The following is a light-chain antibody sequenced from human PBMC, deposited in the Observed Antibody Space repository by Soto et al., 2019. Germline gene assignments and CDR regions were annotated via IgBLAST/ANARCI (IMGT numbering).Light chain of an antibody. J-gene: IGKJ2*01. CDR3: QQYNSWPPYT. V-gene: IGKV3-15*01. CDR2: GAS. Sequence: EIVMTQSPATLSVSPGERATLSYRASQSVSSNLAWYQQKPGQAPRLLIYGASTRATGIPVRFSGSGSGTEFTLTISSLQSEDFAVYYCQQYNSWPPYTFGQGTKLEIK. CDR1: QSVSSN.